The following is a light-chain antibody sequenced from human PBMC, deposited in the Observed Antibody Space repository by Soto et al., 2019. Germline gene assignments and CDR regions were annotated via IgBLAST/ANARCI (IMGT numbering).Light chain of an antibody. CDR3: QQYNAYCT. Sequence: DIQMTQSPSTVSAYVGDSVTITCRASQSITTWLAWYQQRPGKAPKLLIYDVSSLQSGVPSRFSGSGSATEFTLTISSLPPDDSATYFCQQYNAYCTFGQGTKVDI. J-gene: IGKJ1*01. V-gene: IGKV1-5*01. CDR2: DVS. CDR1: QSITTW.